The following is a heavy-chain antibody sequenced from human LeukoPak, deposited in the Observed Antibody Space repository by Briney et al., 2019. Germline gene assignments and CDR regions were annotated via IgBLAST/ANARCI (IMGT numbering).Heavy chain of an antibody. CDR1: GYTFTNYG. V-gene: IGHV1-18*01. D-gene: IGHD3-3*01. J-gene: IGHJ6*02. CDR2: ITAYNGNT. Sequence: VSVKVSCKASGYTFTNYGLTWVRQAPGQGLEWMGWITAYNGNTNYAQKLQDRVTMTTDTSTSTAYMELRSLRSDDTAVYYCAREEWGPQGINYYYGMDVWGQGTTVTVSS. CDR3: AREEWGPQGINYYYGMDV.